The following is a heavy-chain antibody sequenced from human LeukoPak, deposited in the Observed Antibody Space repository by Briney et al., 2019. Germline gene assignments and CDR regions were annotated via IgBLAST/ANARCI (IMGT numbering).Heavy chain of an antibody. V-gene: IGHV4-39*01. Sequence: SETLSLTCTVSGGSIGSSSYYWGWIRQPPGKGLKWIGSIYYSGSTYYNPSLKSRVTISVDTSKNQFSLNLRSVTAADTALYYCARRRYYDGSGYLEWGQGTLLSVSS. CDR1: GGSIGSSSYY. CDR3: ARRRYYDGSGYLE. D-gene: IGHD3-22*01. J-gene: IGHJ1*01. CDR2: IYYSGST.